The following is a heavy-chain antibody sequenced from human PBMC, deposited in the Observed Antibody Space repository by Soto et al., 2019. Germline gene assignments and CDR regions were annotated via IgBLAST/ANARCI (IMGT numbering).Heavy chain of an antibody. CDR3: MRSYGDSYYFYYGMDV. V-gene: IGHV1-46*01. D-gene: IGHD4-17*01. CDR1: GYTFTSYY. Sequence: ASVKVSCKASGYTFTSYYMHWVRQAPGQGLEWMGIINPSGGSTSYAQKFQGRVTMTRDTSTSTVYMELSSLRSEDTAIFYCMRSYGDSYYFYYGMDVWGQGTTVTVSS. J-gene: IGHJ6*02. CDR2: INPSGGST.